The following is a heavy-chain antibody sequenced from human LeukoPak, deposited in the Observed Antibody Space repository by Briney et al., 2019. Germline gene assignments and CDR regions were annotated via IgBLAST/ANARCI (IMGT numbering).Heavy chain of an antibody. J-gene: IGHJ6*03. CDR1: GFTFSSYA. D-gene: IGHD3-10*01. Sequence: GGSLRLSCAASGFTFSSYAMSWVRQAPGKGLEWVSSIGTSSSHIYYADSVKGRFTISRDNAKKSLYLQMNSLRAEDTAVYYCARDRVTMVRGVIKSRYYYYIDVWGKGTTVTVSS. CDR3: ARDRVTMVRGVIKSRYYYYIDV. V-gene: IGHV3-21*01. CDR2: IGTSSSHI.